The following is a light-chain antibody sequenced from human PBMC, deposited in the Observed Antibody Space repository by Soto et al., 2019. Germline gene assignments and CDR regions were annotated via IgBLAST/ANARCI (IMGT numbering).Light chain of an antibody. CDR2: DAS. V-gene: IGKV3-11*01. CDR3: QQRSNWPLIT. J-gene: IGKJ4*01. CDR1: QSVSTY. Sequence: EIVLTQSPATLSLSPGERATLSCRASQSVSTYLAWYQQKPGQAPRLLIYDASNRATGIPARFSGSGSGTDFTLTISSLEPEDFAVYYCQQRSNWPLITFGGGTKVEI.